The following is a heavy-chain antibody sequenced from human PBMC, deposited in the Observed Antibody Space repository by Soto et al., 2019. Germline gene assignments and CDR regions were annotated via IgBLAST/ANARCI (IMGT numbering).Heavy chain of an antibody. J-gene: IGHJ4*02. V-gene: IGHV3-23*01. CDR1: GFSFSSYA. D-gene: IGHD2-15*01. Sequence: EVQLLGSGGGLVQPGGSLRLSCAASGFSFSSYAMNWVRQAPGKGLEWVSGISVSGDRTYYADSVKGRFTITRDNSKNTLYLQMYRLRAEDTAVYFCAPSTRYYRTDYWGQGTLVTVSS. CDR3: APSTRYYRTDY. CDR2: ISVSGDRT.